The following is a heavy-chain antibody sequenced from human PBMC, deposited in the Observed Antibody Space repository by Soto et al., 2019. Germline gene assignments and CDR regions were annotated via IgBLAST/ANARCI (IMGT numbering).Heavy chain of an antibody. Sequence: QITLKESGPTLVKATQTLTLTCTFSGFSLSTSGVGVGWIRQPPGKALEWLALIYWDDDKRYSPSLKSRLTVNKDTSKNQVALTMTNMDPVDTATYCCAHKRRNRCPAYWGQGTLVTVSS. V-gene: IGHV2-5*02. CDR2: IYWDDDK. CDR1: GFSLSTSGVG. J-gene: IGHJ4*02. CDR3: AHKRRNRCPAY. D-gene: IGHD2-15*01.